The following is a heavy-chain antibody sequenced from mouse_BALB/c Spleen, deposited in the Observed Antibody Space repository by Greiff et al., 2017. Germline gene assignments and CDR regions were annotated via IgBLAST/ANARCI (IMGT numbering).Heavy chain of an antibody. CDR1: GFNIKDYY. V-gene: IGHV14-1*02. Sequence: VHVKQSGAELVRPGALVELSCKASGFNIKDYYMHWVKQRPEQGLEWIGWIDPENGNTIYDPKFQGKASITADTSSNTAYLQLSSLTSEDTAVYYCARPITTRAMDYWGQGTSVTVSS. CDR3: ARPITTRAMDY. J-gene: IGHJ4*01. CDR2: IDPENGNT. D-gene: IGHD1-1*01.